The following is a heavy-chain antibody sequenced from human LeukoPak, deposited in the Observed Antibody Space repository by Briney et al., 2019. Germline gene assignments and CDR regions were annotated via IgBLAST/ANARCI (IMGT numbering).Heavy chain of an antibody. Sequence: GGSLRVSCAASGFTFSSYGMCWVRPALGKGLEWVAVISYDGSIKYYADSVKGRFTISRDNSKNTLYLHMLNLKAKDTAVYYSAKHLWFGESDAFDNWGQGTMVTVSS. J-gene: IGHJ3*02. CDR3: AKHLWFGESDAFDN. CDR2: ISYDGSIK. CDR1: GFTFSSYG. D-gene: IGHD3-10*01. V-gene: IGHV3-30*18.